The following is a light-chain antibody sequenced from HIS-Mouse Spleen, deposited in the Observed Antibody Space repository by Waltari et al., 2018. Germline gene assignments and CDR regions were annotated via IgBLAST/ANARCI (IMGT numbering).Light chain of an antibody. J-gene: IGLJ3*02. V-gene: IGLV3-1*01. CDR3: QAWDSSWV. CDR1: NLGAKY. CDR2: QDS. Sequence: SYELTQPPSVSVSPGQTASITCSGDNLGAKYACWYQQKPGQSPVLVIYQDSKRPSGIPERFSGSNSGNTATLTISGTQAMDEADYYCQAWDSSWVFGGGTKLTVL.